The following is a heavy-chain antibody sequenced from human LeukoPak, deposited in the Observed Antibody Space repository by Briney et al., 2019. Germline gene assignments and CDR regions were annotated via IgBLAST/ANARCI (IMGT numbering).Heavy chain of an antibody. CDR2: ISYDGSNK. CDR3: AKGIAATLQFFDY. V-gene: IGHV3-30*18. CDR1: GFTFSSYG. D-gene: IGHD2-15*01. Sequence: PGGSLRLSCAASGFTFSSYGMHWVRQAPGKGLEWVAVISYDGSNKYYADSVKGRFTISRDNSKNTLYLQMNSLRAEDTAVYYCAKGIAATLQFFDYWGQGTLVTVSS. J-gene: IGHJ4*02.